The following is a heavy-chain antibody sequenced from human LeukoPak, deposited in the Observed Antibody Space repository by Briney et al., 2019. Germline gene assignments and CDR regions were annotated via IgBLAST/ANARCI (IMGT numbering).Heavy chain of an antibody. J-gene: IGHJ4*02. D-gene: IGHD3-3*01. V-gene: IGHV4-38-2*02. Sequence: SETLSLTCTVSGYSINSGYYWGWIRQPPGKGLEWIGSIYYSGSTYYNPSLKSRVTISVDTSKNQFSLKLSSVTAADTAVYYCARGLFRVTIFGVVIIGEIDYWGQGTLVTVSS. CDR1: GYSINSGYY. CDR3: ARGLFRVTIFGVVIIGEIDY. CDR2: IYYSGST.